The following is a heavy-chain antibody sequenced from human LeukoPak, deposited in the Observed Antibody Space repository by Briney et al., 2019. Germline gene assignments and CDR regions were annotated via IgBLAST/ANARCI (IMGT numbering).Heavy chain of an antibody. CDR1: GFTFSSYA. J-gene: IGHJ5*02. CDR3: AKDTYYDFWGGYYIPNTGFDP. V-gene: IGHV3-23*01. Sequence: GGSLRLSCAASGFTFSSYAMSWVRQAPGKGLEWVSAISGSGGSTYYADSVKGRFTISRDNSKNTLYLQMNSLRAEDTAVYYCAKDTYYDFWGGYYIPNTGFDPWGQGTLVTVSS. D-gene: IGHD3-3*01. CDR2: ISGSGGST.